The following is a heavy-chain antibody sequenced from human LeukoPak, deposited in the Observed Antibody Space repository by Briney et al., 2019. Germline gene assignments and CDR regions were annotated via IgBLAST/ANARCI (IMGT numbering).Heavy chain of an antibody. CDR2: ISTSGNSI. D-gene: IGHD6-13*01. V-gene: IGHV3-48*04. CDR3: ATSQGSWPDYFDY. J-gene: IGHJ4*02. Sequence: GGSLRLSCAASGFTFSSYWMNWVRQAPGKGLEWVSYISTSGNSIYYADSVKGRFTISRDNAKNSLFLQMNSLRAEDTAVYYCATSQGSWPDYFDYWGQGTLVTVSS. CDR1: GFTFSSYW.